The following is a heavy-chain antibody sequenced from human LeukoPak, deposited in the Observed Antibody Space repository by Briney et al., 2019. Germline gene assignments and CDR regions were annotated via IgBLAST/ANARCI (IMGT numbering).Heavy chain of an antibody. Sequence: SQTLSLTCAISGDSVSSNSAAWNWIRQSPSRGLEWLGRTYYRSKWYSYYGASVKSRITISPDTSKNQFSLQLNSVTPEDTAVYYCARGAAGATDYWGQGTLVTVSS. J-gene: IGHJ4*02. V-gene: IGHV6-1*01. CDR1: GDSVSSNSAA. D-gene: IGHD6-13*01. CDR3: ARGAAGATDY. CDR2: TYYRSKWYS.